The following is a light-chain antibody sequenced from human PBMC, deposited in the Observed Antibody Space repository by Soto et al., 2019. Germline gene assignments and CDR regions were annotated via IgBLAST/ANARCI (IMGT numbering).Light chain of an antibody. Sequence: QSVLTQPASVSGSPGQSITISCAGTSSDVGAYNYVSWYQHHPGKAPKLMIYDVNNRPSGDSNRFSGSKSGNTASLTISGLQAEDEADYYCSSGTSGATYVFGRGTKLTVL. CDR3: SSGTSGATYV. CDR2: DVN. V-gene: IGLV2-14*03. J-gene: IGLJ1*01. CDR1: SSDVGAYNY.